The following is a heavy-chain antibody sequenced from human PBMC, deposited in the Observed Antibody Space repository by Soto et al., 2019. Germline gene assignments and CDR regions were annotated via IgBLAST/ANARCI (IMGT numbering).Heavy chain of an antibody. CDR2: ISAYNGNT. Sequence: QVQLVQSGAEVKKPGASVKVSCKASGYTFTSYGISWVRQAPGQGLEWMGWISAYNGNTNYAQKLQGRVTMTTDTFTSIAYMELRSLRSDDTAVYYWARDRCSSTSCYSPRCDYWGQGTLVTVSS. CDR1: GYTFTSYG. CDR3: ARDRCSSTSCYSPRCDY. V-gene: IGHV1-18*01. D-gene: IGHD2-2*01. J-gene: IGHJ4*02.